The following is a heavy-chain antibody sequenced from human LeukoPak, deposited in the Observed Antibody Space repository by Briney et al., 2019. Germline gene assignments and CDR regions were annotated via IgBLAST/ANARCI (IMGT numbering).Heavy chain of an antibody. CDR3: ARGSTSDWPFDH. V-gene: IGHV1-3*01. CDR2: TNVDNGNA. D-gene: IGHD3-16*01. J-gene: IGHJ4*02. CDR1: GYTFNKYT. Sequence: GASVKVSCKASGYTFNKYTIHWVRQAPGQRIEWMGWTNVDNGNARYSQTFQDRITITRDTTASTAYMELSSLTSKDTAVYFCARGSTSDWPFDHWGQGTLVTVSS.